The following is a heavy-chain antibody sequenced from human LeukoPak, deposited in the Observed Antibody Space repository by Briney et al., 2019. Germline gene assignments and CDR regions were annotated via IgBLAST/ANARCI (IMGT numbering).Heavy chain of an antibody. CDR2: ISGSGGST. CDR3: AKDHHSSGWPTFDY. V-gene: IGHV3-23*01. J-gene: IGHJ4*02. CDR1: GFTFSSYA. Sequence: GGSLRLSCAASGFTFSSYAMSWVRQAPGKGLEWVSAISGSGGSTYYADSVKGRFTIFRDTPRNTLYLQMSSLRSEDTAIYFCAKDHHSSGWPTFDYWGQGTLVTVSS. D-gene: IGHD6-19*01.